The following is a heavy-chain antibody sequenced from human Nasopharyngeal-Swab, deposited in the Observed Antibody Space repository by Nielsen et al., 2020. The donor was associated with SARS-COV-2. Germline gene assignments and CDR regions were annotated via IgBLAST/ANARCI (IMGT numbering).Heavy chain of an antibody. V-gene: IGHV3-21*04. CDR3: AKETPQSWLPDY. Sequence: GESLKISCAASGFTFSSYSMNWVRQAPGKGLEWVSSISSSSSYIYYADSVKGRFTISRDNSKNTLFLQMNSLRVEDTAVYYCAKETPQSWLPDYWGQGTLVTVSS. J-gene: IGHJ4*02. CDR2: ISSSSSYI. CDR1: GFTFSSYS. D-gene: IGHD5-18*01.